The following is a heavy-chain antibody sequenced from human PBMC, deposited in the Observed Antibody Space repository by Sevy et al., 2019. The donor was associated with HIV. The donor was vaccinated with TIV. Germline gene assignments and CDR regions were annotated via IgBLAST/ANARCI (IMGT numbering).Heavy chain of an antibody. Sequence: SETLSLTCAVSVGSISSGGYSWSWIRQPPGKGLEWIGYIYHSGSTYYNPSLKSRVTISVDRSKNQFSLKLSSVTAADTAVYYCASQSGKDAFDIWGQGTMVTVSS. CDR1: VGSISSGGYS. CDR3: ASQSGKDAFDI. CDR2: IYHSGST. V-gene: IGHV4-30-2*01. J-gene: IGHJ3*02. D-gene: IGHD3-10*01.